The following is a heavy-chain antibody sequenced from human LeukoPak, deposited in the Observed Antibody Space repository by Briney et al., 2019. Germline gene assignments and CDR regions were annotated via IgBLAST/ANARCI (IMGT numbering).Heavy chain of an antibody. Sequence: SETLCLTCTVSRGSVSGSIRSYYCRWLRQRPGRGLERIGYISSSGSANNNRSPSRRVAITIDTSKNKFILTLRSASAADTSGYYCSSIPLGYSGGCYFDYWGQGTLVTVSP. D-gene: IGHD5-12*01. J-gene: IGHJ4*02. V-gene: IGHV4-61*01. CDR2: ISSSGSA. CDR1: RGSVSGSIRSYY. CDR3: SSIPLGYSGGCYFDY.